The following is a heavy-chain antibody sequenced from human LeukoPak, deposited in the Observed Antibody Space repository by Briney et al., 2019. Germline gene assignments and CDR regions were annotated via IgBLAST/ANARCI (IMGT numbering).Heavy chain of an antibody. CDR2: ISAYNGNT. CDR3: ARDGDFWSGSNLYYFDY. V-gene: IGHV1-18*01. D-gene: IGHD3-3*01. CDR1: GYTFTSYG. J-gene: IGHJ4*02. Sequence: ASVKVSCKASGYTFTSYGISWVRQAPGQGLEWMGWISAYNGNTNYAQKLQGRVTMTTDTSTSTAYMELRSLRSDDTAVYYCARDGDFWSGSNLYYFDYWGQGTLVTVSS.